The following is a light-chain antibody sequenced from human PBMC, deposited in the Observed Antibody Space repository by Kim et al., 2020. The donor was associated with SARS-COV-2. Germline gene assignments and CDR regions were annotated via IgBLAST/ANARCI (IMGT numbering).Light chain of an antibody. CDR3: QAWDSSVV. Sequence: VSVSPGQTASITCSGDKLGDKYACWYQQKPGQSTVLVIYQDSKRPSGIPERFSGSNSGKTATLTISGTQAMDEADYYCQAWDSSVVFGGGTQLTVL. V-gene: IGLV3-1*01. J-gene: IGLJ2*01. CDR2: QDS. CDR1: KLGDKY.